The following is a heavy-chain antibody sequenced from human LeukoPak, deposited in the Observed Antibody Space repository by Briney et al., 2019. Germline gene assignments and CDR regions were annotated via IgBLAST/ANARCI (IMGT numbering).Heavy chain of an antibody. J-gene: IGHJ3*02. CDR3: ARDRHWNLAAFDI. CDR2: IKQDGSEK. D-gene: IGHD1-7*01. Sequence: PGGSLRLSCAASGFTFSSYWMSWVRQAPGKGLEWVANIKQDGSEKYYVDSVKGRFTISRDNAKNSLYLQMNSLRAEDTALYYCARDRHWNLAAFDIWGQGTMVTVSS. CDR1: GFTFSSYW. V-gene: IGHV3-7*03.